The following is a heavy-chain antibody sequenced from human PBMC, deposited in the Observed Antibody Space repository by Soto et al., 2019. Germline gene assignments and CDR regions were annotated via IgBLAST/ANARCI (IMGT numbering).Heavy chain of an antibody. J-gene: IGHJ6*02. CDR1: GFTFGNNA. Sequence: QVQLVESGGNMVQPGRSLRLSCAASGFTFGNNAMHWVRHAAGKGLEWVAQIWFDGNNKYYTDSVKGRFTISRDNLKNTVYLQTDSLRADDTAVYYCARDGQQLAPYAMDVWGQGTTVIVSS. D-gene: IGHD6-13*01. CDR2: IWFDGNNK. CDR3: ARDGQQLAPYAMDV. V-gene: IGHV3-33*01.